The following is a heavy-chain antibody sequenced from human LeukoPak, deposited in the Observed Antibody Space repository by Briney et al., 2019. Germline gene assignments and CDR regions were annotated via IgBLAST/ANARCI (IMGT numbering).Heavy chain of an antibody. V-gene: IGHV4-61*02. CDR1: GGSISSGSYY. J-gene: IGHJ6*03. Sequence: SQTLSLTCTVSGGSISSGSYYWRWIRQPAGKGLEWIGRIYTSGSTNYNPSLKSRVTISVDTSKNQFSLKLSSVTAADTAVYYCARDTGYYYDWKYYYYYMDVWGKGTTVTVSS. CDR3: ARDTGYYYDWKYYYYYMDV. D-gene: IGHD3-22*01. CDR2: IYTSGST.